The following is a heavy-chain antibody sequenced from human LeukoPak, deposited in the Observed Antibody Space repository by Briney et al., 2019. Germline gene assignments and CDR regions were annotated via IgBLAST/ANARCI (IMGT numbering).Heavy chain of an antibody. J-gene: IGHJ6*03. D-gene: IGHD2-15*01. CDR3: ARVGYCSGGSCSYYYMDV. CDR1: GYSFTSYW. V-gene: IGHV5-51*01. Sequence: GESLKISCKGSGYSFTSYWIGWVRQMPGKGLEWMGIIYPGDSDTRYSPSFQGQVTISADKSISTAYLQWSSLKASDTAMYYCARVGYCSGGSCSYYYMDVWGKGTTVTISS. CDR2: IYPGDSDT.